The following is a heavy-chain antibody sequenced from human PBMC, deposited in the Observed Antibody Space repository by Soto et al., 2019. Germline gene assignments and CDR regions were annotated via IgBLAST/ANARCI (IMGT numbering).Heavy chain of an antibody. J-gene: IGHJ4*02. V-gene: IGHV4-59*01. CDR2: IYYSGST. Sequence: SETLSLTCTVSGGSISSYYWRWIRQPPGKGLEWIGYIYYSGSTNYNPSLKSRVTISLDTSKNQFSLMLSSVTAADTALYYCARAPGVRFYFDSWGQGTLVTVSS. D-gene: IGHD4-17*01. CDR3: ARAPGVRFYFDS. CDR1: GGSISSYY.